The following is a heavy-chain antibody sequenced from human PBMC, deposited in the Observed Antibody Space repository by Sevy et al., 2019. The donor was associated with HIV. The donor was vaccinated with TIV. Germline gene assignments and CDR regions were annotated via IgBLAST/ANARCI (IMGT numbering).Heavy chain of an antibody. CDR2: IAYDGGNK. Sequence: GGSLRLSCAASGFSFNKYGMHWVRQAPGEGLEWVAVIAYDGGNKYYTDSVKGGFTISGDNSKKMLYLQMNSLRAEDTAVYYCAKIPAGGSYFSYFDSWGQGTLVTVSS. J-gene: IGHJ4*02. CDR1: GFSFNKYG. V-gene: IGHV3-30*18. D-gene: IGHD1-26*01. CDR3: AKIPAGGSYFSYFDS.